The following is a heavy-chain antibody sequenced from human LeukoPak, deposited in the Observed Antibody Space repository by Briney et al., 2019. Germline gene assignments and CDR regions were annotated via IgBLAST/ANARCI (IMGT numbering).Heavy chain of an antibody. CDR3: AKPTGTGVAKWYFDS. V-gene: IGHV3-23*01. D-gene: IGHD3-10*01. J-gene: IGHJ4*02. Sequence: PGGSLRLSCAASGFTFSVYAMTWVRQAPGKGLEWVSTIRVSGGGATYYADSVQGRFTISRDNSKNTFHLQMSSLRVEDTAVYYCAKPTGTGVAKWYFDSWGQGTLVTVSS. CDR1: GFTFSVYA. CDR2: IRVSGGGAT.